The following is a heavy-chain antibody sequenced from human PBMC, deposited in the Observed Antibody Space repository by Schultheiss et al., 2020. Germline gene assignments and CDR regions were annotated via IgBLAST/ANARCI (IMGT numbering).Heavy chain of an antibody. J-gene: IGHJ4*02. CDR1: GGSISSGGYY. Sequence: SETLSLTCTVSGGSISSGGYYWSWIRQHPGKGLEWIGYIYYSGSTYYNPSLKSRVTISVDTSKNQFSLKLSSVTAADTAVYYCARHRAVAGTLFDYWGQGTLVTGSS. V-gene: IGHV4-31*03. CDR2: IYYSGST. D-gene: IGHD6-19*01. CDR3: ARHRAVAGTLFDY.